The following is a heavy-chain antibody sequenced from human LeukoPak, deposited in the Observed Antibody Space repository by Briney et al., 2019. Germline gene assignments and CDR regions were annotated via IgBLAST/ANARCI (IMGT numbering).Heavy chain of an antibody. J-gene: IGHJ6*02. CDR3: ARTSGYGVGGMDV. D-gene: IGHD5-12*01. CDR2: ISSSGSTI. V-gene: IGHV3-48*03. CDR1: GFTFSSYE. Sequence: HPGGSLRLSCAASGFTFSSYEMNWVRQAPGKGLERVSYISSSGSTIYYADSVKGRFTISRDNAKDSLYLQMNSLRAEDTAVYYCARTSGYGVGGMDVWGQGTTVTVSS.